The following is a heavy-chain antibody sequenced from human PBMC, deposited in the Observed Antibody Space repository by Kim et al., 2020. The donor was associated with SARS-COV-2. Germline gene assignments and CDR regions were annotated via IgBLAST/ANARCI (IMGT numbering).Heavy chain of an antibody. CDR3: AREKWGMDV. D-gene: IGHD1-26*01. CDR2: ISYDGSNK. CDR1: GFTFSSYA. Sequence: GGSLRLSCAASGFTFSSYAMHWVRQAPGKGLEWVAVISYDGSNKYYADSVKGRFTISRDNSKNTLYLQMNSLRAEDTAVYYCAREKWGMDVWGQGTTVT. V-gene: IGHV3-30*04. J-gene: IGHJ6*02.